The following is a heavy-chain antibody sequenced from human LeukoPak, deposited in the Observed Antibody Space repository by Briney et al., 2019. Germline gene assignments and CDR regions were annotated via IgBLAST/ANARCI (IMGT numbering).Heavy chain of an antibody. V-gene: IGHV4-59*01. CDR3: ARGPYSGSYYSVNAFDI. D-gene: IGHD1-26*01. Sequence: SETLSLTCTVSGGSISTYYWSWIRQPPGKGLEWIGYIYYSGNTNYNPSLKSRVTISVDTSKNQLSLKLSSVTAADTAVYYCARGPYSGSYYSVNAFDIWGQGTMVTVSS. CDR2: IYYSGNT. J-gene: IGHJ3*02. CDR1: GGSISTYY.